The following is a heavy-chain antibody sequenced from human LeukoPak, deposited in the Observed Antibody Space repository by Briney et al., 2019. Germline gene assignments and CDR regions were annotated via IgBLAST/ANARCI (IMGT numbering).Heavy chain of an antibody. D-gene: IGHD2-2*01. J-gene: IGHJ6*02. CDR3: ARDLRVPAAMPFHYYYGMDV. Sequence: PGGSLRLSCAASGFTFSSFWMTWVRQAPGKGLEWVSVIYSGGSTYYADSVKGRFTISRDNSKNTLYLQMNSLRAEDTAVYYCARDLRVPAAMPFHYYYGMDVWGQGTTVTVSS. CDR1: GFTFSSFW. CDR2: IYSGGST. V-gene: IGHV3-53*01.